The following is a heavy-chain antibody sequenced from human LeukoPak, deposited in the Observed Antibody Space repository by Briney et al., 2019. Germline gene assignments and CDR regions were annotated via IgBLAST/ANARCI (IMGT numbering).Heavy chain of an antibody. CDR2: ISSSGSTI. D-gene: IGHD1-26*01. CDR3: AREVAGTTSELDY. CDR1: GFTFSSYE. J-gene: IGHJ4*02. Sequence: PGGSLRLSCAASGFTFSSYEMNWVRQAPGEGLEWISYISSSGSTIYYADSVKGRFTISRDNAKNSLYLQMNSLRAEDTAVYYCAREVAGTTSELDYWGQGTLVTVSS. V-gene: IGHV3-48*03.